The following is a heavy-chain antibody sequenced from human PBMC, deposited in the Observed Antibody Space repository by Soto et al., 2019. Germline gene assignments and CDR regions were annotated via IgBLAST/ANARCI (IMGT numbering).Heavy chain of an antibody. Sequence: EASVKVSCKASGGTFSSYAISWVRQAPGQGLEWMGGIIPIFGTANYAQKFQGRVTITADESTSTAYMELSSLRSEDTAVYYCAREKPTDYYDSSGYYYFDYWGQGTLVTVSS. J-gene: IGHJ4*02. CDR2: IIPIFGTA. V-gene: IGHV1-69*13. CDR1: GGTFSSYA. D-gene: IGHD3-22*01. CDR3: AREKPTDYYDSSGYYYFDY.